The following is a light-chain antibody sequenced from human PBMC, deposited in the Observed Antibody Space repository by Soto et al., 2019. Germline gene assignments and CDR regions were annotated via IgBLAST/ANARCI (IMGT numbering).Light chain of an antibody. CDR3: QQYNNWPRT. J-gene: IGKJ3*01. Sequence: EILMTQSPATLSVSPGARATLSCRASQSVSTNLAWYQQKPGQAPRLLIYGASTRATGIPARFSGSGSVTEFTLPISSLQSEDFAVYYCQQYNNWPRTFGPGTKVDIK. V-gene: IGKV3-15*01. CDR1: QSVSTN. CDR2: GAS.